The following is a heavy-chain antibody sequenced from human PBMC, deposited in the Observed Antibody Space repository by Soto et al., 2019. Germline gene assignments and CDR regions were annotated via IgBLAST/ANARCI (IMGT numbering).Heavy chain of an antibody. CDR3: ARHRYSYGVYYFDY. V-gene: IGHV4-59*08. J-gene: IGHJ4*02. CDR1: GGSISNYY. CDR2: IYYSGST. D-gene: IGHD5-18*01. Sequence: QVQLQESGPGLVKPSETLSLTCIVSGGSISNYYWSWIRQPPGKGLEWIGYIYYSGSTNYNPSLTSRGPISVDTSKNQFSLKLSSVTAADTAVYYCARHRYSYGVYYFDYWGQGTLVTVSS.